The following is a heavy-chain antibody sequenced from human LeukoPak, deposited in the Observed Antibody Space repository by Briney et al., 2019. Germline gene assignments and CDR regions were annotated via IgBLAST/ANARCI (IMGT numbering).Heavy chain of an antibody. J-gene: IGHJ4*02. V-gene: IGHV1-8*01. D-gene: IGHD6-13*01. CDR2: MNPNSGNT. CDR3: ATLWKIAAAGHRDY. Sequence: GASVKVSCKASGYTFTSYDINWVRQATGQGLEWMGWMNPNSGNTGYAQKFQGRVTMTRNTSISTAYMELSSLRSEDTAVYYCATLWKIAAAGHRDYWGQGTLVTVSS. CDR1: GYTFTSYD.